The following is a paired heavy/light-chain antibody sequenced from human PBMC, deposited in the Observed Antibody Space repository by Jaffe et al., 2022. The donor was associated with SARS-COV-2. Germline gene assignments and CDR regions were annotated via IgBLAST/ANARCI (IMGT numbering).Heavy chain of an antibody. Sequence: QVQLVESGGGVVQPGRSLRLSCAASGLTFSRCVMHWVRQAPGKGLEWVAVISYDGSNKYYGDSVKGRFTISRDNSKNTLYLQMNSLRAEDTAVYYCAKEYGPYSGSYYAPDYWGQGTLVTVSS. D-gene: IGHD1-26*01. CDR3: AKEYGPYSGSYYAPDY. CDR1: GLTFSRCV. V-gene: IGHV3-30*18. CDR2: ISYDGSNK. J-gene: IGHJ4*02.
Light chain of an antibody. CDR1: SSDVGGYNY. V-gene: IGLV2-14*01. CDR3: SSYTSRSTLGV. J-gene: IGLJ2*01. Sequence: QSALTQPASVSGSPGQSITISCTGTSSDVGGYNYVSWYQQHPGKAPKLMIYDVSNRPSGVSNRFSGSKSGNTASLTISGLQAEDEADYYCSSYTSRSTLGVFGGGTKLTVL. CDR2: DVS.